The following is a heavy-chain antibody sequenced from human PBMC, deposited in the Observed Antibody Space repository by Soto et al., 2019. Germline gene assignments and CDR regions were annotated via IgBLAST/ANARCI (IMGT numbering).Heavy chain of an antibody. D-gene: IGHD6-6*01. CDR2: ISWDGGST. Sequence: GGSLRLSCAASGFTFDDYTMHWVRQAPGKGLEWVSLISWDGGSTYYADSVKGRFTISRDNSKNSLYLQMNSLRTEDTALYYCAKDRSRYGYSSSLDYWGQGTLVTVSS. CDR3: AKDRSRYGYSSSLDY. V-gene: IGHV3-43*01. CDR1: GFTFDDYT. J-gene: IGHJ4*02.